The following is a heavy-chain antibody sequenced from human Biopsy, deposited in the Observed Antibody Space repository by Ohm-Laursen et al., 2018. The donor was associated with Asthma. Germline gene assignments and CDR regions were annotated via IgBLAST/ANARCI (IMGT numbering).Heavy chain of an antibody. V-gene: IGHV4-39*01. CDR2: ISYTGNT. Sequence: TLSLTCTVSGGSMSSSSYSWGWIRQPPGKGLEWIGSISYTGNTDIPSLRSRVTLSVDTSKNNFSLKLPSVTAADTAVFYCARHWNWGSFFDYWGQGMLVTVSS. CDR1: GGSMSSSSYS. CDR3: ARHWNWGSFFDY. D-gene: IGHD7-27*01. J-gene: IGHJ4*02.